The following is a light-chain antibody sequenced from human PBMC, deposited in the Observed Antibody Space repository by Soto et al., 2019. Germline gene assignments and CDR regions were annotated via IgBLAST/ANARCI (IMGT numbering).Light chain of an antibody. V-gene: IGKV1-5*01. CDR3: QQYNSFWT. CDR2: DAS. J-gene: IGKJ1*01. CDR1: QSISSW. Sequence: DIQMTQSPSTLSASVGDRVTITCRASQSISSWLAWYQQKPGKAPRLLIYDASYLERGVPPRFSGSGSGTEFTLTISDLQPDDLATYYCQQYNSFWTFGQGTKVDIK.